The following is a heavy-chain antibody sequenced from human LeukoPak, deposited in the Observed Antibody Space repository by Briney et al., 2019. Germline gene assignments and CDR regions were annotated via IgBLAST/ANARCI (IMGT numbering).Heavy chain of an antibody. J-gene: IGHJ6*03. CDR3: QAYYYYYMDV. CDR2: IRSKTNNYET. V-gene: IGHV3-73*01. CDR1: GITFDGSP. Sequence: GGSLRLSCAASGITFDGSPIHWVRQAPGKGLEWVGRIRSKTNNYETGYAASLKGRFLISRDDSRNMSYLQMNSLKTEDTAVYYCQAYYYYYMDVWGKGTPVIVSS.